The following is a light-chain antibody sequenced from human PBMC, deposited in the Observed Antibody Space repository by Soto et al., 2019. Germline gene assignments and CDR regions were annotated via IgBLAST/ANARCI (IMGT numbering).Light chain of an antibody. J-gene: IGKJ1*01. V-gene: IGKV3-20*01. CDR2: GAS. Sequence: EIVLTQSPGTLSLSPVERATLSCRASQSVSSSYLAWYQQKPGQAPRLLISGASSRATGIPNRFSGSGSGTDFTLTISSLQSEDFAVYYCQQYNNWPPWTFGQGTKVDIK. CDR1: QSVSSSY. CDR3: QQYNNWPPWT.